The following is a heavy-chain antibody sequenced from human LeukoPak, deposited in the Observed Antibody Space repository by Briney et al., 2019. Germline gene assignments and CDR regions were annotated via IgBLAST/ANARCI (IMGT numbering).Heavy chain of an antibody. CDR3: ARGGIRQTFDN. D-gene: IGHD3-3*02. V-gene: IGHV4-59*01. Sequence: SETLSLTCTVSGGSISNYYWSWIRQPPGKGLEWIGYIYYSGSTNYNPSLKSRVTISVDTSKNQFSLNLTSVTAADTAVYYCARGGIRQTFDNWGQGTLVTVSS. J-gene: IGHJ4*02. CDR1: GGSISNYY. CDR2: IYYSGST.